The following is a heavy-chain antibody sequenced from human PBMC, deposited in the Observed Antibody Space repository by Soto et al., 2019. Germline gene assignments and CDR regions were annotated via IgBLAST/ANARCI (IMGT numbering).Heavy chain of an antibody. J-gene: IGHJ5*02. CDR2: IIPMFGTA. CDR3: ARDARSSSYNWFDP. CDR1: GGTFSNYA. Sequence: QVQLVQSGAEVKKPGSSVKVSCKASGGTFSNYAINWVRQAPGQGLEWMGGIIPMFGTANYAQKFQGRVTITADESTSTAYMELSSLRSEDTAVYYCARDARSSSYNWFDPWGQGTLVTVSS. V-gene: IGHV1-69*12. D-gene: IGHD2-2*01.